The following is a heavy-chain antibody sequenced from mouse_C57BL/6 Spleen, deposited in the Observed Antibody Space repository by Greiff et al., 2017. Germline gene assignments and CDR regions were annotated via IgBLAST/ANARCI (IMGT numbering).Heavy chain of an antibody. CDR3: ARAHITTVVATGYFDV. CDR2: IHPNSGST. Sequence: VQLQQPGAELVKPGASVKLSCKASGYTFTSYWMHWVKQRPGPGLEWIGMIHPNSGSTNYNEKFKSKATLTVDKSSSTAYMQLSSLTSEDSAVYYCARAHITTVVATGYFDVWGTGTTVTVSS. V-gene: IGHV1-64*01. D-gene: IGHD1-1*01. CDR1: GYTFTSYW. J-gene: IGHJ1*03.